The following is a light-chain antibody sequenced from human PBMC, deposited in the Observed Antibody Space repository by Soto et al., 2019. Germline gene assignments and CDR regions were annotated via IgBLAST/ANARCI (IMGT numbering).Light chain of an antibody. J-gene: IGKJ4*01. Sequence: IHMTQSPSSLSASVGDRVTITCRASQSISSYLNWYQQKPGKAPKLLIYAASSLQSGVPSRFSGSGSGTDFTLTISSLQPEDFATYYCQQSYSTPPTFGGGTKVDIK. CDR3: QQSYSTPPT. V-gene: IGKV1-39*01. CDR2: AAS. CDR1: QSISSY.